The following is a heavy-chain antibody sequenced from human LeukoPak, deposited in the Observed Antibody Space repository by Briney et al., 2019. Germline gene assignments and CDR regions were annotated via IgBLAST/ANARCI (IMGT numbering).Heavy chain of an antibody. J-gene: IGHJ4*02. CDR3: ARDHQWSFDS. Sequence: GGSLRLSCAASGFTFSTYTMNWVRQAPGKGLEWISYIGWSDSAIFYADSVKGRFTISRDSAKNSLFLQVNSLSDEDTAVYYCARDHQWSFDSWGQGTLVTVSS. V-gene: IGHV3-48*02. CDR2: IGWSDSAI. D-gene: IGHD2-15*01. CDR1: GFTFSTYT.